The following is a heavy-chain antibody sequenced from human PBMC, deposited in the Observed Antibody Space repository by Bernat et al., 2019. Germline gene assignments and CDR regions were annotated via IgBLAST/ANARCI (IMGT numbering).Heavy chain of an antibody. CDR2: INPNSGGT. J-gene: IGHJ5*02. CDR1: GYTFTGYY. Sequence: QVQLVLSGAEVKKPGASVKVSCKASGYTFTGYYMHWVRQAPGQGLEWMGWINPNSGGTNYAQKFQGWVTMTRDTSISTAYMELSRLRSDDTAVYYCARSGDYLPRTNWFDPWGQGTLVTVSS. CDR3: ARSGDYLPRTNWFDP. D-gene: IGHD2-21*02. V-gene: IGHV1-2*04.